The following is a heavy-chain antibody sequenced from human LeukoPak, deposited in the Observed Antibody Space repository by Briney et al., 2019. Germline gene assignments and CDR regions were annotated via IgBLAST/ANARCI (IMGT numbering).Heavy chain of an antibody. D-gene: IGHD6-19*01. CDR3: ARDHESIAVAGTQVDY. CDR2: ISSSSSYI. Sequence: PGGSLRLSCAASGFTFSSYSMNWVRQAPGKGLEWVSSISSSSSYIYYADSAKGRFTISRDNAKNSLYLQMNSLGAEDTAVYYCARDHESIAVAGTQVDYWGQGTLVTVSS. V-gene: IGHV3-21*01. J-gene: IGHJ4*02. CDR1: GFTFSSYS.